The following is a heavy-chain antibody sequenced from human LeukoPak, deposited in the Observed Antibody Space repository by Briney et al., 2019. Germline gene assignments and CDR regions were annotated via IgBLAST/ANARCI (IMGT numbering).Heavy chain of an antibody. Sequence: SETLSLTCAVYGGSFSGYYWSWIRQPPGMGLEWIGEINHSGSTNYNPSLKSRVTISVDTSKNQFSLKLSSVTAADTAVYYCARDGYSSSWYGYFQHWGQGTLVTVSS. CDR2: INHSGST. CDR1: GGSFSGYY. J-gene: IGHJ1*01. CDR3: ARDGYSSSWYGYFQH. D-gene: IGHD6-13*01. V-gene: IGHV4-34*01.